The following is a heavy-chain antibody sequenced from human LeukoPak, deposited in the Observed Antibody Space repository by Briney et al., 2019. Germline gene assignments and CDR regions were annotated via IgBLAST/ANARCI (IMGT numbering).Heavy chain of an antibody. CDR2: ISSDGSNK. Sequence: GGSLRLSCAASGFTFSSYGMHWVRQAPGKGLEWVAVISSDGSNKNYADSVKGRFTISRDNSKNTLYLQVNSLRPEDTAVYYCARDPIDYGDYGGYWGQGTLVTVSS. J-gene: IGHJ4*02. D-gene: IGHD4-17*01. CDR1: GFTFSSYG. V-gene: IGHV3-30*03. CDR3: ARDPIDYGDYGGY.